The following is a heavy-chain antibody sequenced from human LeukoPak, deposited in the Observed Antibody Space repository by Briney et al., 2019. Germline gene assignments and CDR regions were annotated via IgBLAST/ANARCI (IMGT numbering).Heavy chain of an antibody. Sequence: SETLSLTCTVSGGSISSSSYYWGWIRQPPGKGLEWIGEINHSGSTNYNPSLKSRVTISVDTSKNQFSLKLSSVTAADTAVYYCARASMLVRDLRYWGQGTLVTVSS. J-gene: IGHJ4*02. CDR1: GGSISSSSYY. CDR3: ARASMLVRDLRY. D-gene: IGHD6-6*01. CDR2: INHSGST. V-gene: IGHV4-39*07.